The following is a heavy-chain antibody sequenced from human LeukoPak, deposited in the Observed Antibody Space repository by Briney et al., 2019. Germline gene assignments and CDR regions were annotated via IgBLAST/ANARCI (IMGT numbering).Heavy chain of an antibody. D-gene: IGHD3-10*01. Sequence: ALRLSCAASGFTFDDYAMHWVRQAPGKGLEWVSGISWNSGSIGYADSVKGRFTISRDNAKNSLYLQMNSLRAEDTALYYCAKGWFWGGYFDYWGQGTLVTVSS. CDR2: ISWNSGSI. CDR3: AKGWFWGGYFDY. J-gene: IGHJ4*02. V-gene: IGHV3-9*01. CDR1: GFTFDDYA.